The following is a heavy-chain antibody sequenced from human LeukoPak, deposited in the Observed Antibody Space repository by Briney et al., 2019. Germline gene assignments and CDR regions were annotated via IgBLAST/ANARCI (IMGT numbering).Heavy chain of an antibody. CDR2: ISPSGDIR. Sequence: GGSLRLSCAASGFSFSNHGMDWVRQAPGQGLEWVSGISPSGDIRYYADSVKGRFTISRDNAKKSLYLQMNSLRAEDTAVYYCAKDHGYSSSSDYWGQGTLVTVSS. D-gene: IGHD6-13*01. V-gene: IGHV3-23*01. CDR3: AKDHGYSSSSDY. J-gene: IGHJ4*02. CDR1: GFSFSNHG.